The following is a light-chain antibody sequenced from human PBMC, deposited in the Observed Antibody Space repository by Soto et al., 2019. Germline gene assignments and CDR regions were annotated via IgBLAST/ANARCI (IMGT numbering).Light chain of an antibody. Sequence: DIVMTQSPDSLAVSLGERATINCKSSQSVLYSSNNKNYLAWYQQKPGQPPTLLIYWASTRESGVPDRFSGSGSGTDFTLTISSLQAEDGAVYYGQQYYSTPQTFGQGTKVEIK. J-gene: IGKJ1*01. V-gene: IGKV4-1*01. CDR3: QQYYSTPQT. CDR2: WAS. CDR1: QSVLYSSNNKNY.